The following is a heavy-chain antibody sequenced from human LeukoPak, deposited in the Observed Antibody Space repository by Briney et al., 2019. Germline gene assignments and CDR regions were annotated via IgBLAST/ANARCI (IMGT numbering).Heavy chain of an antibody. CDR3: ARDSGNQWLVYYFDY. CDR1: GFSFSSYA. J-gene: IGHJ4*02. Sequence: GGSLRLSCAASGFSFSSYAIHWVRQAPGKGLEWVLAISGSGDSTYYPDAVKGRFTISRDNSKNTLYLQMNSLRAEDTAVYYCARDSGNQWLVYYFDYWGQGTLVTVSS. CDR2: ISGSGDST. D-gene: IGHD6-19*01. V-gene: IGHV3-23*01.